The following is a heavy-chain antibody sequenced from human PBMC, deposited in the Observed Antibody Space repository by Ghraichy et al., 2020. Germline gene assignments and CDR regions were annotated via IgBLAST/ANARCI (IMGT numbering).Heavy chain of an antibody. J-gene: IGHJ6*02. CDR3: ARGPAFVPAASRYYYYYGMDV. D-gene: IGHD2-2*01. V-gene: IGHV4-34*01. CDR2: INHSGST. Sequence: SETLSLTCAVYGGSFSGYYWSWIRQPPGKGLEWIGEINHSGSTNYNPSLKSRVTISVDTSKNQFSLKLSSVTAADTAVYYCARGPAFVPAASRYYYYYGMDVWGQGTTVTVSS. CDR1: GGSFSGYY.